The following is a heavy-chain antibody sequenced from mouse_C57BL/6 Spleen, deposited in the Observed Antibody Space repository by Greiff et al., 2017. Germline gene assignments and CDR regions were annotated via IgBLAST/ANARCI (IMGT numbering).Heavy chain of an antibody. Sequence: QVQLQQPGAELVKPGASVKLSCKASGYTFTSYWMHWVKQRHGQGLEWIGMIHPNSGSTNYNEKLKSTATLTVDKSSRTASMQLSSLRSSDAAVYYFARKGAWAYGMDYWGQGTLVTVSA. CDR2: IHPNSGST. D-gene: IGHD3-1*01. CDR1: GYTFTSYW. J-gene: IGHJ3*01. CDR3: ARKGAWAYGMDY. V-gene: IGHV1-64*01.